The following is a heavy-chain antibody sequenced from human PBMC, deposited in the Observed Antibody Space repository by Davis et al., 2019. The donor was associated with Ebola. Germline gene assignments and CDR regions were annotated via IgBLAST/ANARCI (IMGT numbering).Heavy chain of an antibody. D-gene: IGHD1-7*01. V-gene: IGHV5-51*01. Sequence: GESLKISCKGSGYSFTSYWIGWVRQMPGKGLEWMGIIYPGDSDTRYSPSFQGQVTISADKSISTAYLQWSSLKASDTAMYYCARRTRGGARQTHYNYGMDFWGQGTTVTVSS. CDR1: GYSFTSYW. J-gene: IGHJ6*02. CDR2: IYPGDSDT. CDR3: ARRTRGGARQTHYNYGMDF.